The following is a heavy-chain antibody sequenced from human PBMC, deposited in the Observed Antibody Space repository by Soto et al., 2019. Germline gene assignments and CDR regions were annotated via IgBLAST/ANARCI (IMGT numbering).Heavy chain of an antibody. J-gene: IGHJ6*02. CDR2: IYYSGST. Sequence: SETLSLTCTVSGGSISSYYWSWIRQPPGKGLEWIGYIYYSGSTNYNPSLKSRVTISVDTSKNQFSLKLSSVTAADTAVYYCARDHPEPRWGFYYYYGMDVWGQGTTVTVSS. CDR3: ARDHPEPRWGFYYYYGMDV. D-gene: IGHD3-16*01. V-gene: IGHV4-59*01. CDR1: GGSISSYY.